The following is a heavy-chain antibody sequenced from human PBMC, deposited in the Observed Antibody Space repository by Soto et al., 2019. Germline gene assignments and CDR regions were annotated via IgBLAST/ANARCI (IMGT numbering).Heavy chain of an antibody. CDR3: ARGKQLVDHYYFDY. Sequence: QVQLVESGGGVVQPGRSLRLSCAASGFTFSSYGMHWVRQAPGKGLEWVAVIWYDGSNKYYADSVKGLFTISRDNSKNTLYLQMNSLRAEDTAVYYCARGKQLVDHYYFDYWGQGTLVTVSS. J-gene: IGHJ4*02. CDR2: IWYDGSNK. D-gene: IGHD6-6*01. CDR1: GFTFSSYG. V-gene: IGHV3-33*01.